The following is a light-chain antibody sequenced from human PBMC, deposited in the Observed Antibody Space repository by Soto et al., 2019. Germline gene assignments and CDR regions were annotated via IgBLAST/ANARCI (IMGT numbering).Light chain of an antibody. CDR3: QQSYSTPRT. CDR2: AAS. CDR1: ESISSY. V-gene: IGKV1-39*01. J-gene: IGKJ1*01. Sequence: DILMTQSAAALSASIGDRVTITCRASESISSYLNWYQQKPGKAPKLLTYAASSLQSGVPSRFSGSGSGTDFTLPISSLQPEDFATYYCQQSYSTPRTFGQGTKVDIK.